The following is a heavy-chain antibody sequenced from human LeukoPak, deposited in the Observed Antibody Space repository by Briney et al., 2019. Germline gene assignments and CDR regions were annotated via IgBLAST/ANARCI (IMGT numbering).Heavy chain of an antibody. CDR3: ARAPRAYCSTTGSCFQDY. D-gene: IGHD2-2*01. J-gene: IGHJ4*02. CDR1: GGSISGYY. V-gene: IGHV4-59*12. Sequence: PSETLSLTCSVSGGSISGYYWSWIRQPPGRGLEWIAYIYYTGTTNYNPSLQSRVTMSIDTSKNEFSLKLSSVTAADTAVYFCARAPRAYCSTTGSCFQDYWGQGTLVTVSS. CDR2: IYYTGTT.